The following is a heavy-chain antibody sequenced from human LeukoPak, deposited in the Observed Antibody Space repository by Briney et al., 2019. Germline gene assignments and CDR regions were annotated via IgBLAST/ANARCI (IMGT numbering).Heavy chain of an antibody. V-gene: IGHV3-21*01. CDR1: GFTFSSYS. CDR2: ISSSSSYI. CDR3: ARVGSSGWDYYMDV. J-gene: IGHJ6*03. Sequence: PGGSLRLSCAASGFTFSSYSMNWVRQAPGKGLEWVSSISSSSSYIYYADSVKGRFTISRDNAKNSLYLQMNSLRAEDTAVYYCARVGSSGWDYYMDVWGKGTTVTVSS. D-gene: IGHD6-19*01.